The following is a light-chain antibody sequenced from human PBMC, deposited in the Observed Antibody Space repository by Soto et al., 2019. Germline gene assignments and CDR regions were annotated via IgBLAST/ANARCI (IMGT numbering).Light chain of an antibody. CDR2: EVT. Sequence: QSVLTQPPSASGSPGQSVTISCTGTSSDVGGYNYVSWYQQHPGKAPKLIIYEVTKRPSGVPDRFSGSKSGNTASLTVSGLQAEDEADYYCSSQAGINNVVFGGGTKVTVL. J-gene: IGLJ3*02. V-gene: IGLV2-8*01. CDR1: SSDVGGYNY. CDR3: SSQAGINNVV.